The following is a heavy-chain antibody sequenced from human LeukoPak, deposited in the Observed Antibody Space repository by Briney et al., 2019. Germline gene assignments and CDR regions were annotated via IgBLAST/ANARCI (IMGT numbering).Heavy chain of an antibody. V-gene: IGHV4-59*01. D-gene: IGHD3-10*01. Sequence: SGPTLVKPSETLSLTCTVPGGSISSYYWSWIRQPPGKGLEWIGYIYYSGSTNYNPSLKSRVTISVDTSKNQFSLKLSSVTAADTAVYYCARDRRYYGSGSYYFVLDVWGQGTTVTVSS. J-gene: IGHJ6*02. CDR2: IYYSGST. CDR3: ARDRRYYGSGSYYFVLDV. CDR1: GGSISSYY.